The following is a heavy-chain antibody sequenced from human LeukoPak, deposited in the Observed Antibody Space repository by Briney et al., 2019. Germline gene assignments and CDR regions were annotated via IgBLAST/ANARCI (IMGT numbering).Heavy chain of an antibody. D-gene: IGHD3-16*01. V-gene: IGHV1-8*03. Sequence: ASVKVSCKASGYTFTSYDINWVRQATGQGLEWMGWMNPNSGNTGYAQKFQGRVTTTRNTSISTAYMELSSLRSEDTAVYYCARGKKVRGYNWFDPWGQGTLVTVSS. CDR2: MNPNSGNT. CDR1: GYTFTSYD. CDR3: ARGKKVRGYNWFDP. J-gene: IGHJ5*02.